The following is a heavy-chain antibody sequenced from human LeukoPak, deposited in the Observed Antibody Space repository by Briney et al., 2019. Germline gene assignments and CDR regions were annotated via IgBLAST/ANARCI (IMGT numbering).Heavy chain of an antibody. V-gene: IGHV5-51*01. Sequence: GESLKISCKGSGYSFTSYWIGWVRQMPGKGLEWMGIIYPGDSDTRYSPSFQGQVTISADKSINTAYLQWSSLKASDTAMYYCARPYCSSTSCYGEVVFGVGYYFDYWGQGTLVTVSS. CDR3: ARPYCSSTSCYGEVVFGVGYYFDY. CDR2: IYPGDSDT. D-gene: IGHD2-2*01. CDR1: GYSFTSYW. J-gene: IGHJ4*02.